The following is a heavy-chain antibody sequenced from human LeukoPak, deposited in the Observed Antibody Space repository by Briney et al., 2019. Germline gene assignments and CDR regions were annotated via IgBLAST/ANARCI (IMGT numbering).Heavy chain of an antibody. CDR2: IYYSGST. D-gene: IGHD2-2*01. CDR1: GGSISSGGYY. J-gene: IGHJ3*02. CDR3: ARHIVVVPAAIGDAFDI. V-gene: IGHV4-31*03. Sequence: ASETLSLTCTVSGGSISSGGYYWSWIRQHPGKGLEWIGYIYYSGSTYYNPSLKSRVTISVDTSKNQFSLKLSSVTAADTAVYYCARHIVVVPAAIGDAFDIWGQGTMVTVSS.